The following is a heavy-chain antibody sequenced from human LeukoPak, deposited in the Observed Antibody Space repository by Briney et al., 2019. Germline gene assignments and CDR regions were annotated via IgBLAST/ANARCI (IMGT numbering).Heavy chain of an antibody. Sequence: NPSETLSLTCAVYGGSFSGSYWSWIRQPPGKGLEWIGEINHSGSTNYNPSLKSRVTISVDTSKNQFSLKLSSVTAADTAVYYCARGPVVVVPAAISVWFDPWGQGTLVTVSS. D-gene: IGHD2-2*01. V-gene: IGHV4-34*01. J-gene: IGHJ5*01. CDR2: INHSGST. CDR3: ARGPVVVVPAAISVWFDP. CDR1: GGSFSGSY.